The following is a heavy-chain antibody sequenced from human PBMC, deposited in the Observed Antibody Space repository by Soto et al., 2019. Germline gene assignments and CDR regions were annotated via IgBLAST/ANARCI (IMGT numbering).Heavy chain of an antibody. CDR1: GFTFSSYA. CDR3: AKGPRYSGSYHSKYYFDY. J-gene: IGHJ4*02. V-gene: IGHV3-23*01. D-gene: IGHD1-26*01. Sequence: GGSLRLSCAASGFTFSSYAMSWVRQAPGKGLEWVSAISGSGGSTYYAKSVKGRFTLSRDNSKNTLNLQMNSLRAEDTAVYYCAKGPRYSGSYHSKYYFDYWGQGTLVTVSS. CDR2: ISGSGGST.